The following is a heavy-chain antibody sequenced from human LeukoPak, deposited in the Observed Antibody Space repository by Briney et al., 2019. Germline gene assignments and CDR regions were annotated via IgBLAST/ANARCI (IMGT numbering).Heavy chain of an antibody. V-gene: IGHV4-39*02. CDR1: GGSMIISCHY. CDR2: VSYSGTT. Sequence: SETLSLTCSVSGGSMIISCHYGAWIRQSPGKGLEWIGSVSYSGTTYYNPSLKSRLTISVETSKNLFSLKLYSVTAADTAVYYCARDTAFVRGGTDYWGQGTLVTVSS. D-gene: IGHD3-16*01. CDR3: ARDTAFVRGGTDY. J-gene: IGHJ4*02.